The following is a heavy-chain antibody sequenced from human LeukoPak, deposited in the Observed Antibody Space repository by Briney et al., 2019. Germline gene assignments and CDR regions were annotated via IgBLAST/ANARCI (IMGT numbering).Heavy chain of an antibody. J-gene: IGHJ4*02. V-gene: IGHV4-34*01. D-gene: IGHD3-22*01. Sequence: SETLSLTCALYVGSFSDYYWAWIRQPPAKGLEWILEINHSGGTHYKPSLKRRVTLSADTSKSQFSLKVNSVTAADTAVYYCARVYDSRGSYLAYWGQGTLVTVSS. CDR2: INHSGGT. CDR3: ARVYDSRGSYLAY. CDR1: VGSFSDYY.